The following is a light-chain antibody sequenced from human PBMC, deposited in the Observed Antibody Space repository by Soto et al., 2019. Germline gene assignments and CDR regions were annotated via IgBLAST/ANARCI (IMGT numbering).Light chain of an antibody. CDR1: KNDIGVYDF. V-gene: IGLV2-8*01. J-gene: IGLJ1*01. Sequence: QSALTQPPSASGSPVQSVTISWTGTKNDIGVYDFVSWYQHHPGKAPRLIIYEVVQRPSGVPDRFSGSKSGNTASLTVSGLQAADEADYFCKSYAGSNTYVFGSGTKVTVL. CDR2: EVV. CDR3: KSYAGSNTYV.